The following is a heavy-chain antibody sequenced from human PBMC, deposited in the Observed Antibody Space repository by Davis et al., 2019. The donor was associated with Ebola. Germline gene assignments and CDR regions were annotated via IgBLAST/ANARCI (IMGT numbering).Heavy chain of an antibody. D-gene: IGHD6-6*01. CDR2: ISSSGSTI. CDR3: AREPWSIAAHYFDY. J-gene: IGHJ4*02. Sequence: GESLKISCAASGFTFSSYEMNWVRQAPGKGLEWVSYISSSGSTIYYADSVKGRFTISRDNAKNSLYLQMNSLRAEDTAVYYCAREPWSIAAHYFDYWGQGTLVTVSS. CDR1: GFTFSSYE. V-gene: IGHV3-48*03.